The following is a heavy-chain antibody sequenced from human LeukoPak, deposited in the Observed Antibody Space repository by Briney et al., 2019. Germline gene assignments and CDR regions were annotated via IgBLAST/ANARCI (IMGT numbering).Heavy chain of an antibody. CDR1: GFTFDDYA. Sequence: PGGSLRLSCAASGFTFDDYAMHWVRHAPGKGLEWVSGISWNSGSIVCAESVKGRFTISRDNAKNSLYLQMNSLRAEDMALYYCAKGSSGWYGLIDYWGQGTLVTVSS. D-gene: IGHD6-19*01. J-gene: IGHJ4*02. CDR3: AKGSSGWYGLIDY. CDR2: ISWNSGSI. V-gene: IGHV3-9*03.